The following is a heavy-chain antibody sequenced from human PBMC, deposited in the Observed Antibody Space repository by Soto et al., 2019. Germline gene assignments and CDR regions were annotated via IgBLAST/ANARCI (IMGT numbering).Heavy chain of an antibody. D-gene: IGHD6-19*01. CDR3: AKVFEQWLAFDY. V-gene: IGHV3-23*01. CDR2: ISGSGGST. Sequence: VGSLRLSCAASGFTFSSYAMSWVRQAPGKGLEWVSAISGSGGSTYYADSVKGRFTISRDNSKNTLYLQMNSLRAEDTAVYYCAKVFEQWLAFDYWGQGTLVTVSS. J-gene: IGHJ4*02. CDR1: GFTFSSYA.